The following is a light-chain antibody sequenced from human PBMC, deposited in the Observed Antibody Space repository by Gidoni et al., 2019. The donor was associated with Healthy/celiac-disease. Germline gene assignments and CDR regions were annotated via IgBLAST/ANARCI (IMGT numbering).Light chain of an antibody. V-gene: IGKV1-9*01. CDR1: QGISSY. J-gene: IGKJ4*01. Sequence: DIQLTQSPSFLSASGGDRVTITCRSSQGISSYLAWYQQNPGKAPKLLIYAASTLQSGVPSTCSGSGSGTEFTLTISSLQPEDFATYYCQQLNSYPLTFXGXTKVEIK. CDR2: AAS. CDR3: QQLNSYPLT.